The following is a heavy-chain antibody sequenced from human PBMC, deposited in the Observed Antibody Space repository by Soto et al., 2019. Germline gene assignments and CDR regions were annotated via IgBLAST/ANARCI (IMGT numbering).Heavy chain of an antibody. D-gene: IGHD6-13*01. V-gene: IGHV5-51*01. CDR3: VRGAGYSSSWYRAFDI. CDR2: IYPGDSDT. J-gene: IGHJ3*02. CDR1: GYSFTSYW. Sequence: GESLKISCKGSGYSFTSYWIGWVRQMPGKGLEWMGIIYPGDSDTRYSPSFQGQVTISADKSISTAYLQWSSLKASDTAMYYCVRGAGYSSSWYRAFDIWGQGTMVTVS.